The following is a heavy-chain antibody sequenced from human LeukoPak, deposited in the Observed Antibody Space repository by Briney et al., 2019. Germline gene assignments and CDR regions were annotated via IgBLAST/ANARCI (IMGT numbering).Heavy chain of an antibody. CDR1: GFTFSTYA. CDR2: IGGSGGET. V-gene: IGHV3-23*01. CDR3: AREKFDS. J-gene: IGHJ5*01. Sequence: GGSLRLSCAASGFTFSTYAMNWVRQAPGKGLEWLSDIGGSGGETYYADSVKGRFTISRDNSNSLISLQMNNLTTEDTAVYYCAREKFDSWGQGTLVIVSP.